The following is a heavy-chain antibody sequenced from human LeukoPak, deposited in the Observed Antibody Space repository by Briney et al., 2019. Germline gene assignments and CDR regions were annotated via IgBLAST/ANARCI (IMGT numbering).Heavy chain of an antibody. CDR1: GFTFSSYA. CDR2: ISSSGGST. D-gene: IGHD3-3*01. V-gene: IGHV3-23*01. J-gene: IGHJ4*02. CDR3: AKDALLTIFGEVINYFDY. Sequence: PGGSLRLSCAASGFTFSSYAMSWVRHAPGKGLEWVSAISSSGGSTYYAASVKGRFTIARDNSKNSLYLQMNSLRAEDTAVYYCAKDALLTIFGEVINYFDYWGQGTLVTVSS.